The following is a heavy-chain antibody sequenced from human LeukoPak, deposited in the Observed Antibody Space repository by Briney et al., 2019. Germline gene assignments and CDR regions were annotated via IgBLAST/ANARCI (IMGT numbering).Heavy chain of an antibody. CDR1: GFTFSSYE. CDR3: ARVSGYYSVVYFDY. D-gene: IGHD3-22*01. CDR2: ISSSGSTI. Sequence: GGSLRLSCAASGFTFSSYEMNWVRQAPGKGLEWVSYISSSGSTIYYADSVKGRFTISRDNAKNSLYLQMNSLRAEDTAVYYCARVSGYYSVVYFDYWGRGTLVTVSS. V-gene: IGHV3-48*03. J-gene: IGHJ4*02.